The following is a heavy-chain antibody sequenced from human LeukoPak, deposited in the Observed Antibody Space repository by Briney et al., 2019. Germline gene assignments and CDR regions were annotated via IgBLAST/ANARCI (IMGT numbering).Heavy chain of an antibody. J-gene: IGHJ4*02. CDR1: GGSMSSDH. CDR3: ARESGDFWSGYSLDY. Sequence: PSETLSLTCTVSGGSMSSDHWSWIRQPPGKGLQWIGYISYSGSTNYNPSLKSRVTLSVDTSKNQFSLELRSVTATDAAVYYCARESGDFWSGYSLDYWGQGTLVTVSS. CDR2: ISYSGST. D-gene: IGHD3-3*01. V-gene: IGHV4-59*12.